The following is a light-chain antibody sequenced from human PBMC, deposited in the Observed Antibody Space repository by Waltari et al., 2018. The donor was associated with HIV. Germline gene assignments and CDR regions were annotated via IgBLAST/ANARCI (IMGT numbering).Light chain of an antibody. CDR1: SGSIATNY. J-gene: IGLJ3*02. V-gene: IGLV6-57*02. CDR2: EHN. CDR3: QSYDSITWV. Sequence: NFMLTQPHPVSESPGKTVTIPCTGSSGSIATNYVPWYQQRPGSAPTTVIYEHNQRPSGVPDRFSGSIDSSSNSASLTISGLKTEDEADYYCQSYDSITWVFGGGTKLTVL.